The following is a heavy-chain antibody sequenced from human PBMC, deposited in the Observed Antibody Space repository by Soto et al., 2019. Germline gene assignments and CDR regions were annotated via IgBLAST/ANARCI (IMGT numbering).Heavy chain of an antibody. D-gene: IGHD4-4*01. V-gene: IGHV4-31*03. CDR1: GGSISSGGYY. CDR3: ARYDYNGYYFDY. CDR2: IYYSGST. Sequence: PSETLSLTCTVSGGSISSGGYYWSWIRQHPGKGLEWIGYIYYSGSTYYNPSLKSRVTISVDTSKNLFSLKLSSVTAADTAVYYCARYDYNGYYFDYWGQGTLVTVS. J-gene: IGHJ4*02.